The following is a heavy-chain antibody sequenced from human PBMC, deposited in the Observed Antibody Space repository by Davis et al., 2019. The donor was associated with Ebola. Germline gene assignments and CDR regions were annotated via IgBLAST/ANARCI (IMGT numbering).Heavy chain of an antibody. Sequence: GSLRLSCTVSGGSISSYYWGWIRQPPGKGLEWIGSIYYSGSTYYNPSLKSRVTISVDTSKNQFSLKLSSVTAADTAVYYCARSDFDWFPGGYWGQGTLVTVSS. J-gene: IGHJ4*02. D-gene: IGHD3-9*01. CDR2: IYYSGST. CDR3: ARSDFDWFPGGY. CDR1: GGSISSYY. V-gene: IGHV4-39*07.